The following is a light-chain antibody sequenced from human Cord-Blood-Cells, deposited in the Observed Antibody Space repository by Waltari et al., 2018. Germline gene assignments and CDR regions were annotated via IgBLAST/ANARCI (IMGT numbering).Light chain of an antibody. Sequence: DIQMTQSPSSLSASVGDRVTITCRASQSISSYLNWYQQKPGKAPKLLIYAASSLQSGVPSRFSISGSGTDFSLTISSLQPEDFATYYCQQSYSTPLSFGQWTKLEIK. J-gene: IGKJ2*03. CDR1: QSISSY. V-gene: IGKV1-39*01. CDR3: QQSYSTPLS. CDR2: AAS.